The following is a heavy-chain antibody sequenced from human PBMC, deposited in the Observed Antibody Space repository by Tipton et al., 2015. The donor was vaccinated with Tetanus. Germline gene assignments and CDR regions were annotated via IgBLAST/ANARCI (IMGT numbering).Heavy chain of an antibody. D-gene: IGHD3-10*01. J-gene: IGHJ2*01. CDR1: GFTFDDYG. V-gene: IGHV3-21*04. CDR2: ISSSSSYI. Sequence: GSLRLSCAASGFTFDDYGMHWVRQVPGKGLEWVSSISSSSSYIYYADSVKGRFTISRDISKNMVYLQMNSLRAEDTAVYYCARDRAPPSSWYFDLWGRGTLVTVSS. CDR3: ARDRAPPSSWYFDL.